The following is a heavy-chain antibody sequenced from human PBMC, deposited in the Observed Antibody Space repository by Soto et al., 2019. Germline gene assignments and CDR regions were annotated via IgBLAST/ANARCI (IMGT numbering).Heavy chain of an antibody. D-gene: IGHD6-13*01. CDR2: IVVGSGNT. J-gene: IGHJ5*02. CDR1: GFTFTSSA. Sequence: SVKVSCKASGFTFTSSAVQWVRQARGQRLEWIGWIVVGSGNTNYAQKFQERVTITRDMSTSTAYMELSSLRSEDTAVYYCAALRIAAAGSLPRGQGTLVTVSS. CDR3: AALRIAAAGSLP. V-gene: IGHV1-58*01.